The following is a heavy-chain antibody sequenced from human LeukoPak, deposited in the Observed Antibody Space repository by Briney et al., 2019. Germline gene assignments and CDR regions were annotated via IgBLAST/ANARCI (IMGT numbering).Heavy chain of an antibody. J-gene: IGHJ4*02. CDR1: GFTFSSYA. Sequence: GGSLRLSCAASGFTFSSYAMTWVRQAPGKGLEWVSGISGSGGSTYYADSVKGRFTISRDNSKNTLYLQMNSLRAEDTAVYYCAKGASSSWYSGGYWGQGTLVTVSS. CDR2: ISGSGGST. D-gene: IGHD6-13*01. V-gene: IGHV3-23*01. CDR3: AKGASSSWYSGGY.